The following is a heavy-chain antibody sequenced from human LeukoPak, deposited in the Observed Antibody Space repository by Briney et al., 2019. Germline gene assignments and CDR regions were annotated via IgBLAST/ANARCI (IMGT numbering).Heavy chain of an antibody. J-gene: IGHJ4*02. D-gene: IGHD6-13*01. CDR3: ARDLLLSIAAAHGDY. CDR1: GYTFTSYG. Sequence: ASVKVSCKASGYTFTSYGISWVRQAPGQGLEWMGWISAYNGNTNYAQKLQGRVTMTTDTSTSTAYMELRSLRSDDTAVYYCARDLLLSIAAAHGDYWGQGTLVTVSS. V-gene: IGHV1-18*01. CDR2: ISAYNGNT.